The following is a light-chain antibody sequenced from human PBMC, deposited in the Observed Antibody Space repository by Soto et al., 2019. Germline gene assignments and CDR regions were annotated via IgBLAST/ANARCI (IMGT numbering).Light chain of an antibody. V-gene: IGLV7-46*01. CDR2: DAS. Sequence: QAVVTQEPSLTVSPGGTVTLTCGSSTGDVTSAHYPSWFQQKPGHAPKTLIYDASNKHSWTPARFSGSLLGGKAALTLSGAQPEDEADYYCFLSDRGTNWVFGGGTKLTVL. J-gene: IGLJ3*02. CDR3: FLSDRGTNWV. CDR1: TGDVTSAHY.